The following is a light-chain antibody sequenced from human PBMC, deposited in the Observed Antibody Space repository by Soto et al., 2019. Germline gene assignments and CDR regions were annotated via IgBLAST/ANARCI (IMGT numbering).Light chain of an antibody. CDR3: LQASTFPRT. V-gene: IGKV1-12*01. CDR2: TAS. CDR1: RDIGDR. Sequence: DIHVTLSQSSVSASVGDRVTITCRASRDIGDRLAWFRHKPGKAPQLLIQTASTLVRETPSRFSGSGSGTDFLLTINNLQPEDFATYYCLQASTFPRTFGQGTKVDIK. J-gene: IGKJ1*01.